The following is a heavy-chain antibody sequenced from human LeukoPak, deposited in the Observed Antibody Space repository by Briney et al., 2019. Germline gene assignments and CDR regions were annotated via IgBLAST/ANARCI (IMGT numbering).Heavy chain of an antibody. D-gene: IGHD2-15*01. CDR1: GGSFSGYY. CDR2: INHSGST. Sequence: PSETLSLTCAVYGGSFSGYYWSWIRQPPGKGLEWIGEINHSGSTNYNPSLKSRVTISVDTSKNQFSLKLSSVTAADTAVYYCARRFCSTSCYPYYYCSGGSCYSGSYDAFDIWGQGTMVTVSS. V-gene: IGHV4-34*01. CDR3: ARRFCSTSCYPYYYCSGGSCYSGSYDAFDI. J-gene: IGHJ3*02.